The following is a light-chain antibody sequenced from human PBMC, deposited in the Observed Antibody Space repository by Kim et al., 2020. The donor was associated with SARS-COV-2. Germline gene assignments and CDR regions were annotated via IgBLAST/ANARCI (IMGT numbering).Light chain of an antibody. CDR3: QQYDNWPRP. J-gene: IGKJ1*01. Sequence: VSPGERATRSCRASQSVRSHLAWYQKKPGQAPRLLIHGAATRATGIPARFGGSGSGTEFTLTISSLQSEDVAVYYCQQYDNWPRPFGQGTKVDIK. CDR2: GAA. CDR1: QSVRSH. V-gene: IGKV3-15*01.